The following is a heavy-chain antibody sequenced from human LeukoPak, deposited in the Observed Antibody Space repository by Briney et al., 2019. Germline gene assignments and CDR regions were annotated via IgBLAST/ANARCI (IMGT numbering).Heavy chain of an antibody. CDR2: IRGSGGTT. CDR1: GFAFSSYA. J-gene: IGHJ4*02. CDR3: AKGLYEWLSDTDY. V-gene: IGHV3-23*01. Sequence: GGSLRLSCAASGFAFSSYAMSWVRQAPGKRLEWVSAIRGSGGTTYYADSVKGRFTISRDNSKDTLYLQMNSLRAEDTAIYYCAKGLYEWLSDTDYWGQGTLVTVSS. D-gene: IGHD3-3*01.